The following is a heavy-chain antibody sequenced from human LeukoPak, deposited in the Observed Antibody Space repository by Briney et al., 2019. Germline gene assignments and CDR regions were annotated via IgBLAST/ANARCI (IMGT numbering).Heavy chain of an antibody. D-gene: IGHD3-10*01. V-gene: IGHV4-4*09. CDR2: IYTSGST. CDR3: ARELVVRGVYNWFEP. CDR1: GGSISSYY. Sequence: KTSETLSLTCTVSGGSISSYYWSWIRQPSGKGLEWIGYIYTSGSTNYNPSLKSRVTISVDTSKNQFSLKLSSVTAADTAVYFCARELVVRGVYNWFEPWGQGSLVTVSS. J-gene: IGHJ5*02.